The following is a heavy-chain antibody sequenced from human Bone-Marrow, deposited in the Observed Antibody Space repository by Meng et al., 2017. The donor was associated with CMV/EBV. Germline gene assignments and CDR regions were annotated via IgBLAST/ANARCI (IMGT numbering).Heavy chain of an antibody. J-gene: IGHJ4*02. Sequence: ASVTVSCKASGYTFTGYYMHWVRQAPGQGLEWMGWINTNSGCTKYAQKFQVRVTMTRDTSISTAHMEVSGLTSDDTAVYYCASGGPTVSGSAVDCWGQGTLVTVSS. V-gene: IGHV1-2*02. CDR2: INTNSGCT. D-gene: IGHD4-11*01. CDR1: GYTFTGYY. CDR3: ASGGPTVSGSAVDC.